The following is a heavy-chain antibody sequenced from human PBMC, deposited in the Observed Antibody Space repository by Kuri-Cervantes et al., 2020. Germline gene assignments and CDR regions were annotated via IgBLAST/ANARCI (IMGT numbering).Heavy chain of an antibody. CDR3: ARDGLDYYDSSGYSSYWYFDL. CDR2: IYTSGST. CDR1: GGSISSYY. D-gene: IGHD3-22*01. V-gene: IGHV4-4*07. Sequence: SETLSLTCTVSGGSISSYYWSWIRQPAGKGLEWIGRIYTSGSTNYNPSLKSRVAISVDKSKNQFSLKLSSVTAADTAVYYCARDGLDYYDSSGYSSYWYFDLWGRGTLVTVSS. J-gene: IGHJ2*01.